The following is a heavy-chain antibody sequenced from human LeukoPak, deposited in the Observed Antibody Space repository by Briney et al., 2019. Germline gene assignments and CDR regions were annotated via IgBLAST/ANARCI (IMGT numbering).Heavy chain of an antibody. D-gene: IGHD4-11*01. J-gene: IGHJ3*02. CDR2: IRYDGSNK. Sequence: PGGSLRLSCAASGFTFSSYGMHWVRQAPGKGLEWVAFIRYDGSNKYYADSVKGRFTISRDNSKNTLYLQMNSLRAEDTAVYYCAKDGCTVTCAFDIWGQGTMVTVSS. CDR3: AKDGCTVTCAFDI. V-gene: IGHV3-30*02. CDR1: GFTFSSYG.